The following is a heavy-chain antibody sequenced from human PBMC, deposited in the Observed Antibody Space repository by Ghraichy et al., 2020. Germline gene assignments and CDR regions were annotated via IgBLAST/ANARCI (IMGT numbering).Heavy chain of an antibody. D-gene: IGHD6-6*01. CDR3: VSLIAASDHWYFHL. Sequence: SETLSLTCTVSGGSISNSYYYWGWIRQPPGKGLEWIGNIFYSGTTYYNPSLRGRVAVSVDTSKNQVSLKLSSVTAADTAVYYCVSLIAASDHWYFHLWGRGTLVTVSS. CDR1: GGSISNSYYY. J-gene: IGHJ2*01. CDR2: IFYSGTT. V-gene: IGHV4-39*07.